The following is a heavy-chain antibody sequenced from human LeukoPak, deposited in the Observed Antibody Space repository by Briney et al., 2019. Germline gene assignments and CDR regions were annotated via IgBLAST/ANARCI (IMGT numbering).Heavy chain of an antibody. CDR1: GVSIKSGGYY. D-gene: IGHD3-22*01. J-gene: IGHJ3*02. V-gene: IGHV4-31*03. CDR3: ASYQSSVRTAFDI. CDR2: IYYSGTT. Sequence: SQTLSLTCTVSGVSIKSGGYYWSWLRQYPGKGLEFIGYIYYSGTTYYNPSLQSRVIISVDTSKNQFSLKLSSVTAADTAVYYCASYQSSVRTAFDIWGQGTMVTVSS.